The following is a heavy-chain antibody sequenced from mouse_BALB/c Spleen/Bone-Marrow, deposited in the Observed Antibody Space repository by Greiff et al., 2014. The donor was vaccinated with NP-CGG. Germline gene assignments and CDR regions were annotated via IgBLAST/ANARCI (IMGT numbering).Heavy chain of an antibody. D-gene: IGHD3-2*01. CDR2: IFPGTGTT. V-gene: IGHV1S132*01. Sequence: VQLQQSGAELVKPGASVKLSCKTSGYTLTSYWIQWVKQRPGQGLGWIGEIFPGTGTTYYNEKFKGKATLTIDTSSSTAYMQLSSLTSEDSAVYFCASRDSSGYVPDYWGQGTTLTVSS. CDR1: GYTLTSYW. CDR3: ASRDSSGYVPDY. J-gene: IGHJ2*01.